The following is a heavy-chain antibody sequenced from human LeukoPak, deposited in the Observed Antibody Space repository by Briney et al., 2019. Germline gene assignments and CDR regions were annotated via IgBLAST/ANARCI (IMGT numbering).Heavy chain of an antibody. Sequence: ASVKVSCKASGYTFSSYHIHWVRQAPGQGLEWMGRINPSFNPGVDVTTYAQKFQGRVTLTRDTSTNTVYMELSSLRSEDTAVYYCARAWESIAGYYFDYWGQGTLVTVSS. CDR3: ARAWESIAGYYFDY. CDR1: GYTFSSYH. V-gene: IGHV1-46*01. J-gene: IGHJ4*02. D-gene: IGHD1-26*01. CDR2: INPSFNPGVDVT.